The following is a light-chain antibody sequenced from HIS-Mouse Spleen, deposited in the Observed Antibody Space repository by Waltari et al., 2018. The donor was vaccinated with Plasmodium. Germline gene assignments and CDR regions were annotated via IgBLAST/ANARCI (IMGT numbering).Light chain of an antibody. Sequence: EIVMTQSPATLSVSPGETATLSCRASQSVSSNLAGYQQKPGQAPSLLIYGASTRATRIPARFSGSGSGTEFTLTISSLQSEDFAVYYCQQYNNWSFTFGPGTKVDIK. V-gene: IGKV3-15*01. CDR1: QSVSSN. CDR2: GAS. J-gene: IGKJ3*01. CDR3: QQYNNWSFT.